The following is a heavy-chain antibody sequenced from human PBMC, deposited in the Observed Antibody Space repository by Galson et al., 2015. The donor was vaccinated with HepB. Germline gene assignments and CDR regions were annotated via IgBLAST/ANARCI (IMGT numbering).Heavy chain of an antibody. V-gene: IGHV3-30*19. D-gene: IGHD3-9*01. CDR2: ISYDGSNE. J-gene: IGHJ6*02. CDR3: VRTRYFDWLGSVGFYYGLDV. Sequence: SLRLSCAGISFRSYGVHWVRQVPGKGLDWVAVISYDGSNEYYAESVKGRFTISRDNSKNTVYLQMNSLRAEDTAMYRCVRTRYFDWLGSVGFYYGLDVWGQGTTVTVSS. CDR1: ISFRSYG.